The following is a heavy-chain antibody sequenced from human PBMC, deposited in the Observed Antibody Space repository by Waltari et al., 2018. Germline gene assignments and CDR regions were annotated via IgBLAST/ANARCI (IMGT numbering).Heavy chain of an antibody. CDR2: IYYSGNT. D-gene: IGHD2-21*02. J-gene: IGHJ5*02. V-gene: IGHV4-39*01. CDR3: ARHQDWVVVSATWFDP. Sequence: LRLQESGPGLVKPSDTLSLTCTVSGGSISSTHYYWGWIRQPPGKGLEWIGSIYYSGNTYYNPSLKSRVTMSADTSKNQFSLKLSSVTAADTAVYYCARHQDWVVVSATWFDPWGQGTLVTVSS. CDR1: GGSISSTHYY.